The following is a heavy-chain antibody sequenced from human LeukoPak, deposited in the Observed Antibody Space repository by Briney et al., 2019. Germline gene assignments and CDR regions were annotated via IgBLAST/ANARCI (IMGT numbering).Heavy chain of an antibody. CDR1: GYSFTSYW. D-gene: IGHD6-19*01. CDR2: IYPGDSDT. Sequence: GESLQISCKGSGYSFTSYWIGWVRQMPGKGLEWMGIIYPGDSDTRYSPSFQGQVTISADKSISTAYLQWSSLKASDTAMYYCARPNSSGWYPRFFDYWGQGTLVTVSS. V-gene: IGHV5-51*01. CDR3: ARPNSSGWYPRFFDY. J-gene: IGHJ4*02.